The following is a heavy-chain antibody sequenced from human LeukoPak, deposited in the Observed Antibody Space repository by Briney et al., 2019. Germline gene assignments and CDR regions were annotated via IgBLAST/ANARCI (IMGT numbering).Heavy chain of an antibody. CDR1: GYTFHAYY. J-gene: IGHJ3*02. CDR2: INCNSAGT. Sequence: ASVTVSCKASGYTFHAYYIHWVRQAPRQGLEWVGRINCNSAGTHYAQKFRGRVTMTRDTSISTVYMELSSLRSDDTAVYYCAVQTIVANTKGDAFDIWGQGTTVIVSS. D-gene: IGHD5-12*01. CDR3: AVQTIVANTKGDAFDI. V-gene: IGHV1-2*06.